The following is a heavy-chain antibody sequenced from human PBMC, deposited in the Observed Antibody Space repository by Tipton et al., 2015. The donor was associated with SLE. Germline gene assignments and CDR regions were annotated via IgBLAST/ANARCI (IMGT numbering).Heavy chain of an antibody. D-gene: IGHD1-26*01. CDR3: ARGMSGYFDY. V-gene: IGHV4-30-2*03. CDR2: IYHSGST. Sequence: TLSLTCAVSGGSISSGGYSWSWIRQPPGKGLEWIGSIYHSGSTYYNPSLKSRVTISIDTSKNQFSLKLSSVTAADTAVYYCARGMSGYFDYWGQGTLVTVSS. CDR1: GGSISSGGYS. J-gene: IGHJ4*02.